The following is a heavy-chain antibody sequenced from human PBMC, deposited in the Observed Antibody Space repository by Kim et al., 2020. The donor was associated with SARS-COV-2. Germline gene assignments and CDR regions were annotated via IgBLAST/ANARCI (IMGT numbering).Heavy chain of an antibody. V-gene: IGHV2-5*02. CDR2: IYWDDVK. Sequence: SGPTLVNPTQTLSLTCTFSGFSLSTSGVGVGWMRQPPGKALEWLALIYWDDVKRYSPSLKSRLTITKDTSKNQVVLTMTNMDPVDTATYFCAHSRCGGGSCYRYYFDYWGQGTLVTVSS. D-gene: IGHD2-15*01. CDR3: AHSRCGGGSCYRYYFDY. CDR1: GFSLSTSGVG. J-gene: IGHJ4*02.